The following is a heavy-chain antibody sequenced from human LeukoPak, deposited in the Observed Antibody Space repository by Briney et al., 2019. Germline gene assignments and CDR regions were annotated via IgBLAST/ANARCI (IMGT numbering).Heavy chain of an antibody. CDR1: GGSFSGYH. J-gene: IGHJ3*02. Sequence: PSETLSLTCAVYGGSFSGYHWSWIRQPPGKGLEWIGEINHSGSTNYNPSLKSRVTISVDTSKNQFSLKLRSVTAADTAVYYCARVWSGYFIHRSAFDIWGQGTMVTVSS. CDR3: ARVWSGYFIHRSAFDI. D-gene: IGHD3-3*01. CDR2: INHSGST. V-gene: IGHV4-34*01.